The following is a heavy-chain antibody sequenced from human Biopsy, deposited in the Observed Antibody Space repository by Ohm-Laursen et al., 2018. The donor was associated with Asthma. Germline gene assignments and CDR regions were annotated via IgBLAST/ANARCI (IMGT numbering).Heavy chain of an antibody. J-gene: IGHJ4*02. V-gene: IGHV3-53*01. CDR3: AKYSVFYYRGGNDY. D-gene: IGHD1-26*01. CDR1: GFAVSRDY. CDR2: IYSGGTS. Sequence: SLRLSCTASGFAVSRDYMFWVRQAPGKGLEWVSVIYSGGTSHTADSVRGRFTISRDNAKNTMYLQMNSLRAEDSAIYYCAKYSVFYYRGGNDYWGQGIVVTVSS.